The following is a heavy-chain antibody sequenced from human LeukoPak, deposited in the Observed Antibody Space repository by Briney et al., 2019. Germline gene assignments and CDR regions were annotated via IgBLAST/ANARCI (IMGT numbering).Heavy chain of an antibody. CDR1: GFTFSNYT. V-gene: IGHV3-48*02. J-gene: IGHJ4*02. Sequence: GGPLRLSCAASGFTFSNYTLSWVRQAPGKGLEWVSYISSSSSVIYYADSVRGRFTISRDNAKNSLSLQINSLRDEDTAIYYCARGYSRSYYDYWGQGTLVTVSS. CDR2: ISSSSSVI. D-gene: IGHD1-26*01. CDR3: ARGYSRSYYDY.